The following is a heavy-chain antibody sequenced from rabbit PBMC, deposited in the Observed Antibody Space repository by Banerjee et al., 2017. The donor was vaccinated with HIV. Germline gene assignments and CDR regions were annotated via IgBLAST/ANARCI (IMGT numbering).Heavy chain of an antibody. CDR1: GFSFSSSYW. V-gene: IGHV1S45*01. J-gene: IGHJ4*01. D-gene: IGHD4-2*01. Sequence: QEQLEESGGDLVKPEGSLTLTCTASGFSFSSSYWICWVRQAPGKGLEWTACIDTGSSRTYYASWAKGRFTITRSTSLNTVTLQLNSLTAADTATYFCARGTGDAGWNFNLWGPGTLVTVS. CDR2: IDTGSSRT. CDR3: ARGTGDAGWNFNL.